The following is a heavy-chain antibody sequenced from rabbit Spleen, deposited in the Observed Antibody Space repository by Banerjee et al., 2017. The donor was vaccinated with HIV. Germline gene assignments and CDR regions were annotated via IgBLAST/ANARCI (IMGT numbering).Heavy chain of an antibody. J-gene: IGHJ6*01. Sequence: QEQLEESGGDLVKPGASLTLTCIASGVSVSDDSYMCWVRQAPGKGLEWIACIDSGSSGFTYFANWAKGRFTISKTSSTTVTLQMTSLTAADTATYFCARDTASSFSSYGMDLWGPGTLVTVS. CDR2: IDSGSSGFT. CDR3: ARDTASSFSSYGMDL. D-gene: IGHD8-1*01. V-gene: IGHV1S45*01. CDR1: GVSVSDDSY.